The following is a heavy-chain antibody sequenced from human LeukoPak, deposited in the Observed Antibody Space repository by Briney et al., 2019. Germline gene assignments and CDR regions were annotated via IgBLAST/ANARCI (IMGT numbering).Heavy chain of an antibody. Sequence: GGSLRLSCAASGFTFSSYSMNWVRQAPGKGLEWVSGISWNSGSIGYADSVKGRFTISRDNAKNSLYLQMNSLRAEDTALYYCAKGFHYYDSSGYYSFDYWGQGTLVTVSS. J-gene: IGHJ4*02. CDR3: AKGFHYYDSSGYYSFDY. CDR1: GFTFSSYS. V-gene: IGHV3-9*01. CDR2: ISWNSGSI. D-gene: IGHD3-22*01.